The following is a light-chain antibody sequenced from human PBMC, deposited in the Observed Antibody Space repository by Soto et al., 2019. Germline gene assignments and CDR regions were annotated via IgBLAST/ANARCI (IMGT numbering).Light chain of an antibody. J-gene: IGLJ3*02. CDR2: DVI. V-gene: IGLV2-11*01. CDR1: SSDIGSYDY. Sequence: QSALTQPRSVSGSPGHSVTISCTGTSSDIGSYDYVSWYQQYPGQAPKLIIYDVIKRPSGVPDRFSGSKSGNTASLTISGLQIDDEADYYCCSYVSRYSWLFGGGTKLTVL. CDR3: CSYVSRYSWL.